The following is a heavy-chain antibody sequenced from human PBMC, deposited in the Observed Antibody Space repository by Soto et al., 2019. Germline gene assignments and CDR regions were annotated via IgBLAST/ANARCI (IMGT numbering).Heavy chain of an antibody. Sequence: QVQLVQSGDEVKKPGASVKVSCKASGYIFVNYGIAWVRQAPGQGLEWMGWISPYTGNTHSATKIQGRLTMNKDTSTSTAYMDLGSLTSDDTVLYYCVMVDNYVTPTPQDVWGQGTTVTVSS. CDR1: GYIFVNYG. CDR2: ISPYTGNT. J-gene: IGHJ6*02. V-gene: IGHV1-18*01. D-gene: IGHD3-16*01. CDR3: VMVDNYVTPTPQDV.